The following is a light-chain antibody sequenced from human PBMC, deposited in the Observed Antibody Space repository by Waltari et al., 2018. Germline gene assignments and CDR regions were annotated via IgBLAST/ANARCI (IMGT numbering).Light chain of an antibody. V-gene: IGKV4-1*01. CDR3: QQYYSIPRT. J-gene: IGKJ1*01. Sequence: DIVMTQYPDSLAESLGERATINCKSRQSVLSGSNKKTCLAWYQQKPGQPPKLLIYWASTRESGVPDRFSGSGSGTDFALTISSLQAEDVAIYYCQQYYSIPRTFGQGTKVEVK. CDR1: QSVLSGSNKKTC. CDR2: WAS.